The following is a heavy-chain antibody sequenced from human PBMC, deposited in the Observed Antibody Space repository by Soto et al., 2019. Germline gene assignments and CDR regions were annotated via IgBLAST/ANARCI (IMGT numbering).Heavy chain of an antibody. Sequence: ASVKVSCKASGYTFTGYYMHWVRQAPGQGLEWMGWINPNSGGTNYAQKFQGWVTMTRDTSISTAYMELSRLRSDDTAVYYCARDGKDYDFWSGYYFGWFDPWGQGTLVTVSS. D-gene: IGHD3-3*01. CDR2: INPNSGGT. CDR3: ARDGKDYDFWSGYYFGWFDP. CDR1: GYTFTGYY. V-gene: IGHV1-2*04. J-gene: IGHJ5*02.